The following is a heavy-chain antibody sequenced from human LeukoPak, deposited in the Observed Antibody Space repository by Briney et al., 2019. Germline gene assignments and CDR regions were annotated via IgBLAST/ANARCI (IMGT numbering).Heavy chain of an antibody. Sequence: ASVKDSCKASGYTFTSYGISWVRQAPGQGLEWMGWISAYNGNTNYAQKLQGRVTMTTDTSTSTAYMELRSLRSDDTAVYYCARTSITIFGVVQGWFDPWGQGTLVTVSS. D-gene: IGHD3-3*01. J-gene: IGHJ5*02. CDR3: ARTSITIFGVVQGWFDP. V-gene: IGHV1-18*01. CDR1: GYTFTSYG. CDR2: ISAYNGNT.